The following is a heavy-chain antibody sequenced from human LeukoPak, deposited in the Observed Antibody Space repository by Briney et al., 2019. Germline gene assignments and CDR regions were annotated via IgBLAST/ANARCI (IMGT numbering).Heavy chain of an antibody. Sequence: GGSLRLSCAASGFTFSSYWMHWVRHAPGKGLVWVSSINGDGRSTNYADSVKGRFTISGDNAKNSLYLQMNSLRAEDTAVYYCARGGWWTYYFDYWGQGTLVTVSS. CDR2: INGDGRST. CDR3: ARGGWWTYYFDY. D-gene: IGHD2-15*01. CDR1: GFTFSSYW. V-gene: IGHV3-74*01. J-gene: IGHJ4*02.